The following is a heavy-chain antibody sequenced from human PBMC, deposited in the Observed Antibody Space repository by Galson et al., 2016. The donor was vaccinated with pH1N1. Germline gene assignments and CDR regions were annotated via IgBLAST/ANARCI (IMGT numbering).Heavy chain of an antibody. J-gene: IGHJ4*02. CDR2: ISGSGSNI. CDR3: ARRGESTTLVRDHFDY. CDR1: GFTFSSSE. Sequence: SLRLSCAASGFTFSSSEMSWVRQAPGKGLEWVSYISGSGSNIHYADSVRGRFTISRDNAKRSLYLQMNSLTAEDTAVYYCARRGESTTLVRDHFDYWGQGTLVTVSS. D-gene: IGHD2/OR15-2a*01. V-gene: IGHV3-48*03.